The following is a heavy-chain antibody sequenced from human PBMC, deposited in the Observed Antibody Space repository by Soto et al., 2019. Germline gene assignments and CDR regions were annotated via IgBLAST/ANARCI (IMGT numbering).Heavy chain of an antibody. D-gene: IGHD3-16*02. CDR2: ISWNSGGI. CDR3: AKGSCAY. CDR1: GFTFDEYA. V-gene: IGHV3-9*01. Sequence: EVQLVESGGGLGQPGRSLRLSCAASGFTFDEYAMHWVRQAPGKGLEWVSGISWNSGGIGYADSVKGRFTISRDNAKNSMYLQMNSLRAEDTALYYCAKGSCAYWGQGTVVTVSS. J-gene: IGHJ4*02.